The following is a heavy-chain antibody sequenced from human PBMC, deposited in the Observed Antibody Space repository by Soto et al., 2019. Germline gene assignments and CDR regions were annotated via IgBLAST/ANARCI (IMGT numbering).Heavy chain of an antibody. CDR1: GFTFSSYG. V-gene: IGHV3-30*03. CDR3: AGDRFSIGASESTWFDP. CDR2: ISYDGSNK. Sequence: QVQLVESGGGVVQPGRSLRLSCAASGFTFSSYGMHWVRQAPGKGLEWVAVISYDGSNKYYADSVKGRFTISRDNSKNTLYLQMNSLRAEDTAVYYCAGDRFSIGASESTWFDPWGQGTLVTVSS. J-gene: IGHJ5*02. D-gene: IGHD3-10*01.